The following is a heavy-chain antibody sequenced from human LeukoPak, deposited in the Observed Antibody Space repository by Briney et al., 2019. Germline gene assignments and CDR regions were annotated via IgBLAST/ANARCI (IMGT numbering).Heavy chain of an antibody. CDR2: IDHRGDT. J-gene: IGHJ4*03. Sequence: PSETLSLTCAVYGGSFSRYYWSWIRQSPGKGLEWIAEIDHRGDTNYNPSVKSRVTISVDTSKNQFSLKVRSLSAADTAVYYCSRGATISETGYFDFWGQGTPVTVSS. V-gene: IGHV4-34*01. CDR3: SRGATISETGYFDF. CDR1: GGSFSRYY. D-gene: IGHD5-24*01.